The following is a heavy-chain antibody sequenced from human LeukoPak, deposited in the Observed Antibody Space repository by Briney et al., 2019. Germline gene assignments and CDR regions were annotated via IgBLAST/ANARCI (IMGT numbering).Heavy chain of an antibody. D-gene: IGHD1-26*01. J-gene: IGHJ6*02. CDR2: ISGGGGST. CDR3: AKGATYYYYYGMDV. V-gene: IGHV3-23*01. CDR1: GFTFTSYA. Sequence: GGSLRLSCAASGFTFTSYAMNWVRQAPGKGLEWVSGISGGGGSTYHADAVKGRLTISRDNSKNTLYLQMNSLRAEDTAVYYCAKGATYYYYYGMDVWGQGTTVTVSS.